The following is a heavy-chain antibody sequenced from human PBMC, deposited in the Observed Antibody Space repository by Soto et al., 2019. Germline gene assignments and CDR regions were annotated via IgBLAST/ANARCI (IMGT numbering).Heavy chain of an antibody. CDR3: TSYSYITIVIIRFDY. CDR1: GFTFSNAW. CDR2: IKSKTDGGTT. V-gene: IGHV3-15*07. Sequence: GGSLRLSCAASGFTFSNAWINWVRQAPGKGLEWVGRIKSKTDGGTTDFAAPVKGRFAISRDDSKNMVYLQMNSLKTEDTAVYYCTSYSYITIVIIRFDYWGHRTLVT. J-gene: IGHJ4*01. D-gene: IGHD3-9*01.